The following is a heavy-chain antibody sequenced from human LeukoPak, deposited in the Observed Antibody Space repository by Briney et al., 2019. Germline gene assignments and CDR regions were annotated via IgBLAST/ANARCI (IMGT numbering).Heavy chain of an antibody. D-gene: IGHD3-10*01. CDR1: GGSISSYY. V-gene: IGHV4-59*01. J-gene: IGHJ4*02. Sequence: PSETLSLTCTVSGGSISSYYWSWIRQPPGKGLEWIGYIYDSGSTNYNPSLKSRVTISVDTSKNQFSLKLSSLTAADTAVYYCARAGYYASGNYYNDRGAFDYWGQGTLVIVSS. CDR2: IYDSGST. CDR3: ARAGYYASGNYYNDRGAFDY.